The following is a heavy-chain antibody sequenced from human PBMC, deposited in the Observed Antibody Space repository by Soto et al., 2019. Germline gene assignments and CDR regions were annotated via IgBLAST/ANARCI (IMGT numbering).Heavy chain of an antibody. D-gene: IGHD6-19*01. Sequence: GGSLRLSCAASGFTFDDYAMHWVRQAPGKGLEWVSGISWNSGSIGYADSVKGRFTISRDNAKNSLYLQMNSLRAEDTAVYYCVRGEGGWETYWGQGTLVTVSS. CDR3: VRGEGGWETY. CDR1: GFTFDDYA. J-gene: IGHJ4*02. V-gene: IGHV3-9*01. CDR2: ISWNSGSI.